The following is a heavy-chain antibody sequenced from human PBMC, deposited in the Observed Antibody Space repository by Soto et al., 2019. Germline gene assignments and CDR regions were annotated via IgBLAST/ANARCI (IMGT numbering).Heavy chain of an antibody. J-gene: IGHJ6*03. CDR3: ARDTTYYDFWSGYYKLDYYYYYMDV. CDR2: ISAYNGNT. Sequence: VKVSCKASGYTFTSYGISWVRQAPGQGLEWMGWISAYNGNTNYAQKLQGRVTMTTDTSTSTAYMELRSLRSDDTAVYYCARDTTYYDFWSGYYKLDYYYYYMDVWGKGTTVTVSS. V-gene: IGHV1-18*01. CDR1: GYTFTSYG. D-gene: IGHD3-3*01.